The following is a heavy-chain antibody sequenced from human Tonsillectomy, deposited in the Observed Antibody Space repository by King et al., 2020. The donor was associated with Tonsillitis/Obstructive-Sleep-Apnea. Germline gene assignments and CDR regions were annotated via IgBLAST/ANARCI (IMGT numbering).Heavy chain of an antibody. Sequence: VQLQQWGAGLLKPSETLSLTCAVYGGAFSGYYWSWIRQPPGKGLEWIGEINHSGRTNYNPSLDSRVTITGDTSKNQFSLKLSSVTAADTAVYYCARGPMTTVTTFYYYYYMDVWGKGTTVTVSS. V-gene: IGHV4-34*01. CDR3: ARGPMTTVTTFYYYYYMDV. D-gene: IGHD4-11*01. J-gene: IGHJ6*03. CDR1: GGAFSGYY. CDR2: INHSGRT.